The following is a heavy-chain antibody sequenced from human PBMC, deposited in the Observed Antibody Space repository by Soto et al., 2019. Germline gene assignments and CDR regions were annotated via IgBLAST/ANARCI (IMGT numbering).Heavy chain of an antibody. Sequence: SVPLSVTWAVAGGYIVSTNWWRWAHKSPGKGLEWIGEIYHLGSTDYNPSLRGRVTISVDKSNNQFSLKMRYLTAADTAVYYCATLPPRILTGYPGVWFDPWGQGTLVTVSS. V-gene: IGHV4-4*02. J-gene: IGHJ5*02. CDR2: IYHLGST. D-gene: IGHD3-9*01. CDR1: GGYIVSTNW. CDR3: ATLPPRILTGYPGVWFDP.